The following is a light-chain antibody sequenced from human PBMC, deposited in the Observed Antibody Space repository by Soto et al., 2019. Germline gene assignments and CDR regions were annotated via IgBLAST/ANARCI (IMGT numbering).Light chain of an antibody. CDR3: QQSYSTPIT. Sequence: DIQMTQSPSSLSASVGDRVTITCRTSQSVSIYVNWYQQKPGKAPILLIYASSSLQSGVPSRFSGSGSGTDFTLTISSLQPEDFATYYCQQSYSTPITFGQGTRLEIK. J-gene: IGKJ5*01. CDR2: ASS. V-gene: IGKV1-39*01. CDR1: QSVSIY.